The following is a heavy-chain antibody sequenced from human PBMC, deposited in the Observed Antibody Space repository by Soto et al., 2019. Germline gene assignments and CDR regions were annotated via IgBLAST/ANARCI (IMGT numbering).Heavy chain of an antibody. CDR1: GFTFSSYA. CDR2: ISYDGSNK. J-gene: IGHJ4*02. CDR3: ASGVGATTTFDY. Sequence: QVQLVESGGGVVQPGRSLRLSCAASGFTFSSYAMHWVRQAPGKGLEWVAVISYDGSNKYYADSVKGRFTISRDNSKNTLYLQVNSLRAEDTAVYYCASGVGATTTFDYWGQGTLVTVSS. D-gene: IGHD1-26*01. V-gene: IGHV3-30-3*01.